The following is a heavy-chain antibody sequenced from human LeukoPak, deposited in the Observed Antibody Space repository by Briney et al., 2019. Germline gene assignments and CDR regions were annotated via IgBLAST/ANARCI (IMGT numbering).Heavy chain of an antibody. CDR3: LRDQDCSGGDCQVC. D-gene: IGHD2-15*01. Sequence: SETLSLTCAVSGGSLSSGNYQWGWIRQPPGKGLEWIALISHSGTTYYNPSLKSRVTMSVDTSKNQFSLKLNSVTAADTAVYYCLRDQDCSGGDCQVCWGQGTLVTVSS. CDR1: GGSLSSGNYQ. J-gene: IGHJ4*02. CDR2: ISHSGTT. V-gene: IGHV4-39*02.